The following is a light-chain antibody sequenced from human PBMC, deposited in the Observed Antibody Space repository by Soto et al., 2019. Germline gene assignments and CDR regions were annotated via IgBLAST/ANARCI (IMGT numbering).Light chain of an antibody. CDR2: EVS. Sequence: QSALTQPASVSGSPGHSITISCTGTNSDVGYYNFVSWYQQHPGKAPKLMVFEVSKRPSGVPDRFSGTKSGNTASLTISGLQAEDEADYFCASHTSTHSYVFGSGNKVTVL. V-gene: IGLV2-14*01. CDR3: ASHTSTHSYV. J-gene: IGLJ1*01. CDR1: NSDVGYYNF.